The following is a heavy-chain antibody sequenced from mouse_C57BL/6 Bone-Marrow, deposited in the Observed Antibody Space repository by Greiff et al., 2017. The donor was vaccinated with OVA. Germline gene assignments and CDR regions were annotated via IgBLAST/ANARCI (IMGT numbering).Heavy chain of an antibody. CDR2: IFPGDSDT. J-gene: IGHJ2*01. V-gene: IGHV1-80*01. Sequence: VKLMESGAELVKPGASVKISCKASGYAFSNYWMNWVKQRPGKGLEWIGQIFPGDSDTNYNGKFKGKATLTADKYTSTAYMQGSRLTSEDSAVYFCARGGFWGQGTTLTVSS. CDR1: GYAFSNYW. CDR3: ARGGF.